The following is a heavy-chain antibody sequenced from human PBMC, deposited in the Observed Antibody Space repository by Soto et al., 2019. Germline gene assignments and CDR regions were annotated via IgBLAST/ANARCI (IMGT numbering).Heavy chain of an antibody. CDR3: ARVVGALGHWFDP. CDR2: ISPYNGNT. J-gene: IGHJ5*02. Sequence: GASVKVSCKASGYTFTTYGVSWVRQAPGQGLEWMGWISPYNGNTTYAQNFQGRVTMTTDTSTSTVHMELRSLRSDDTAVYYCARVVGALGHWFDPWGQGTLVTVSS. D-gene: IGHD1-26*01. CDR1: GYTFTTYG. V-gene: IGHV1-18*01.